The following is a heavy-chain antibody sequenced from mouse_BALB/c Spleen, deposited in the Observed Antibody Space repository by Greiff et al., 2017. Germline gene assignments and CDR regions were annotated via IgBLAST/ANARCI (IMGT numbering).Heavy chain of an antibody. CDR1: GDSITSGY. Sequence: EVQLQESGPSLVKPSQTLSLTCSVTGDSITSGYWNWIRKFPGNKLEYMGYISYSGSTYYNPSLKSRISITRDTSKNQYYLQLNSVTTEDTATYYCARSVTTVVHYYFDYWGQGTTLTVSS. D-gene: IGHD1-1*01. J-gene: IGHJ2*01. CDR2: ISYSGST. CDR3: ARSVTTVVHYYFDY. V-gene: IGHV3-8*02.